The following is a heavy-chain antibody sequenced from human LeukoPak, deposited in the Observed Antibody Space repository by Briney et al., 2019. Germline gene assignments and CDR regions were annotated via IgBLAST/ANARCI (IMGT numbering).Heavy chain of an antibody. CDR2: INHSGST. D-gene: IGHD3-22*01. Sequence: SETLSLTCAVYGGSFSGYYWSWIRQPPGKGLEWIGEINHSGSTNYNPSLKSRVTISVDTSKNQFSLKLSSVTAADTAVYYCAGGRYYDSRFDYWGQGTLVTVSS. V-gene: IGHV4-34*01. J-gene: IGHJ4*02. CDR3: AGGRYYDSRFDY. CDR1: GGSFSGYY.